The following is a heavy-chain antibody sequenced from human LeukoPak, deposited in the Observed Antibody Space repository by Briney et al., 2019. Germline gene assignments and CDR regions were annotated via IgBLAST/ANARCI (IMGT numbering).Heavy chain of an antibody. J-gene: IGHJ6*03. D-gene: IGHD3-22*01. Sequence: PSETLSLTCTVSGGSISSYYWSWIRQPAGKGREWIGRIYTSGSTNYNPSLKSRVTMSVDTAKNQFSLKLSSVTAADTAVYYCAREIMASSGYHPTLDYYYMDVWGKGTTVTVSS. V-gene: IGHV4-4*07. CDR3: AREIMASSGYHPTLDYYYMDV. CDR2: IYTSGST. CDR1: GGSISSYY.